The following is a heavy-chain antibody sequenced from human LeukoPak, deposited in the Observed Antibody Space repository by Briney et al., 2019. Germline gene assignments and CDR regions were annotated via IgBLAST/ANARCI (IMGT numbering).Heavy chain of an antibody. Sequence: PGGSLRLPCAASGFTFSSYAMSWVRQAPGKGLEWVSVISYSGGSTNYADSVKGRFTISRDNSKNTLYLQMNSLRAEDTAVYYRAKGHRSSGGCYYDYWGQGTLVTVSS. V-gene: IGHV3-23*01. CDR1: GFTFSSYA. CDR3: AKGHRSSGGCYYDY. J-gene: IGHJ4*02. D-gene: IGHD2-15*01. CDR2: ISYSGGST.